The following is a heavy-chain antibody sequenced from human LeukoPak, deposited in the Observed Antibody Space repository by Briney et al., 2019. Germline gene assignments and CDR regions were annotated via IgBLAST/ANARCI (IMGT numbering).Heavy chain of an antibody. Sequence: PGGSLRLSCAASGFTVSSNYMSWVRQAPGKGLEWVSVIYSGGSTYYADPVKGRFTISRDNSKNTLYLQMNSLRVEDTAVYYCAKDRNDWKQGIDSWGQGTLVTVST. CDR3: AKDRNDWKQGIDS. J-gene: IGHJ4*02. D-gene: IGHD1-1*01. V-gene: IGHV3-53*01. CDR2: IYSGGST. CDR1: GFTVSSNY.